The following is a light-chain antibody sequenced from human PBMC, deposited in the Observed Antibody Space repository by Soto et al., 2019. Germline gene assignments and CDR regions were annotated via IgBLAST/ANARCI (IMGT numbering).Light chain of an antibody. Sequence: AIQSVSSSYLTWYQQKPGQAPRLLIYGASTRATGIQARFSGSGSGTDFTLTISSLEPEDFAVYYCQQRSNWNPWKFAQGTKVEIK. CDR3: QQRSNWNPWK. CDR1: QSVSSSY. CDR2: GAS. J-gene: IGKJ1*01. V-gene: IGKV3D-20*02.